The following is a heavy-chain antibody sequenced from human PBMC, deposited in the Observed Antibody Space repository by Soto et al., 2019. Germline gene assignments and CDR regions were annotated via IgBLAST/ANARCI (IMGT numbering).Heavy chain of an antibody. Sequence: PGGSLRLSCAASGFTFGSYAMSWVRQAPGKGLEWVSAISGSGGSTYYADSVKGRFTISRDNSKNTLYLQMNSLRAEDTAVYYCAKGDYSSGWSTPVTQLKLRWLERPCYWGQGTLVTVSS. CDR1: GFTFGSYA. CDR2: ISGSGGST. J-gene: IGHJ4*02. V-gene: IGHV3-23*01. CDR3: AKGDYSSGWSTPVTQLKLRWLERPCY. D-gene: IGHD6-19*01.